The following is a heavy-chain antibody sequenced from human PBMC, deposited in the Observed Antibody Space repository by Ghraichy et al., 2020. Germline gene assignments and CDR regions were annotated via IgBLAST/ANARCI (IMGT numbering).Heavy chain of an antibody. Sequence: GESLNISCAASGFTLSNYLMHWVRQVPGKGLVWVSRIKSDGGTVSYADSVKGRFTISRDNAKNTLYLQMNSLRAEDTAVYYCAREYCRGGRCFFGTGGSHFDYWGQGTLVTVSS. CDR1: GFTLSNYL. D-gene: IGHD2-15*01. V-gene: IGHV3-74*01. J-gene: IGHJ4*02. CDR3: AREYCRGGRCFFGTGGSHFDY. CDR2: IKSDGGTV.